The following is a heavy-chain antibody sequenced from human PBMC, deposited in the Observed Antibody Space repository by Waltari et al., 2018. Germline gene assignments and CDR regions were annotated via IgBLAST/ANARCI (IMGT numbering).Heavy chain of an antibody. CDR2: ISGSGGST. V-gene: IGHV3-23*01. Sequence: EVQLLESVGGLVQPGGFLRLSCDASGFDFSSYDMSWIREAPGKGLEGVSAISGSGGSTYYADSVKGRFTISRDNSKNTLYLQMNSLRAEDTAVYYCAKEGDVVTPAVGYWGQGTLVTVSS. D-gene: IGHD3-22*01. J-gene: IGHJ4*02. CDR1: GFDFSSYD. CDR3: AKEGDVVTPAVGY.